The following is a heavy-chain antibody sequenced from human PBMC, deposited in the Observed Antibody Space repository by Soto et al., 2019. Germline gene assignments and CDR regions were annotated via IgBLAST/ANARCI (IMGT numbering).Heavy chain of an antibody. Sequence: SETLSLTCAVYGGSFSGYYWSWIRQPPGKGLEWIGEINHSGSTNYNPSLKSRVTISVDTSKNQFSLKLSSVTAADTAVYYCARALDPKAGDFFDYWGQGTLVTVSS. J-gene: IGHJ4*02. CDR3: ARALDPKAGDFFDY. CDR2: INHSGST. D-gene: IGHD7-27*01. V-gene: IGHV4-34*01. CDR1: GGSFSGYY.